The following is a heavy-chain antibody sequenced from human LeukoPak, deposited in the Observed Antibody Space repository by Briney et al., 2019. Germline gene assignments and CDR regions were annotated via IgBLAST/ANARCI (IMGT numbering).Heavy chain of an antibody. CDR2: INYNSGDT. Sequence: WASVKVSCKASGYTFTGYYMHWVRQAPGQGLEWIGWINYNSGDTNHAQKFQGRVTMTRDTSISTAYMELSRLRADDSAVYYCARVDPFDIWGQGTMVTVSS. CDR1: GYTFTGYY. CDR3: ARVDPFDI. J-gene: IGHJ3*02. V-gene: IGHV1-2*02. D-gene: IGHD3/OR15-3a*01.